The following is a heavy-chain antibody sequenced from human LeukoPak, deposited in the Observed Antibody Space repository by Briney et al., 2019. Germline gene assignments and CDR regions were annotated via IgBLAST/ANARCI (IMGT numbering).Heavy chain of an antibody. CDR3: ARLGIAVAGNYGMDV. CDR2: INPSGGST. Sequence: ASVKVSCKASGYTFTSYYMHWVRQAPGQGLEWMGIINPSGGSTSYAQKFQGRVTMTRNTSISTAYMELSSLRSEDTAVYYCARLGIAVAGNYGMDVWGQGTTVTVSS. D-gene: IGHD6-19*01. V-gene: IGHV1-46*01. J-gene: IGHJ6*02. CDR1: GYTFTSYY.